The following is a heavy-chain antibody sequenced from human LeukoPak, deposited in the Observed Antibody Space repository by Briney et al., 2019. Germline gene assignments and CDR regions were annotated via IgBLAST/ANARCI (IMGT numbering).Heavy chain of an antibody. CDR1: GFTVSSNY. CDR3: ARAGTTGDFDY. V-gene: IGHV3-53*01. J-gene: IGHJ4*02. D-gene: IGHD4-11*01. Sequence: GGSLRLSCAASGFTVSSNYMSCVRQAPGKGREWGSVIYSGGSTYYADSVKGRFTISRDNSKNTLYLQMNSLRAEDTAVYYCARAGTTGDFDYWGQGTLVTVSS. CDR2: IYSGGST.